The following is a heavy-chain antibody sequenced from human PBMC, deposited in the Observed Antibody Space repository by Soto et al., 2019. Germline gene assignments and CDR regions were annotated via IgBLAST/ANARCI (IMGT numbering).Heavy chain of an antibody. CDR2: ISSSSSTI. D-gene: IGHD3-3*01. CDR1: GFTFSSYS. CDR3: ARDGDFWSGYFSLDY. V-gene: IGHV3-48*01. Sequence: GGSLRLSCAASGFTFSSYSMNWVRQAPGKGLEWVSYISSSSSTIYYADSVKGRFTISRDNAKNSLYLQMNSLRAEDTAVYYCARDGDFWSGYFSLDYWGQGTLVTVSS. J-gene: IGHJ4*02.